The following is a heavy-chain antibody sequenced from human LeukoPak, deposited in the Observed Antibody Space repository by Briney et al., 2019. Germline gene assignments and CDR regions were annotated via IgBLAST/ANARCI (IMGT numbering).Heavy chain of an antibody. CDR3: ARDSGESGAPVSFNWFDP. CDR2: THYSGS. V-gene: IGHV4-59*11. Sequence: SETLSLTCTVSGGSISSHYWSWIRQPPGKGLEWTGYTHYSGSNYNPSLKSRVTMSVDTSKNKFSLKLSSLIAADTAVYYCARDSGESGAPVSFNWFDPWGQGTLVSVSS. D-gene: IGHD3-10*01. J-gene: IGHJ5*02. CDR1: GGSISSHY.